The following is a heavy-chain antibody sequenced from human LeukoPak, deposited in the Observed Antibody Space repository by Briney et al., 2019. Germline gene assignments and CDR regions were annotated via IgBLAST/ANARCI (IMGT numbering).Heavy chain of an antibody. Sequence: TGGSLRLSCAASGFTFSSYGMHWVRQAPGKGLEWVAVIWYDGSNKYYADSVMGRFTISRDNSKNTLYLQMNSLRAEDTAVYYCARYKVPPHQDSSMVPGVYYYYGMDVWGLGTTVTVSS. J-gene: IGHJ6*02. CDR2: IWYDGSNK. CDR1: GFTFSSYG. V-gene: IGHV3-33*01. D-gene: IGHD3-10*01. CDR3: ARYKVPPHQDSSMVPGVYYYYGMDV.